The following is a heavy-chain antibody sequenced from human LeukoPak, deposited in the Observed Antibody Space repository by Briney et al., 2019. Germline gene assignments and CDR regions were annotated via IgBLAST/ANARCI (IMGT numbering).Heavy chain of an antibody. CDR2: ISSSGSTI. Sequence: SGGSLRLSCAASGFTFSSYEMNWVRQAPGKGLEWVSYISSSGSTIYYADSVKGRFTISRDNAKNSLYLQMNSLRAEDTAVYYCARDSSSSWYYYYYYMDVWGKGTTVTISS. J-gene: IGHJ6*03. CDR1: GFTFSSYE. V-gene: IGHV3-48*03. D-gene: IGHD6-13*01. CDR3: ARDSSSSWYYYYYYMDV.